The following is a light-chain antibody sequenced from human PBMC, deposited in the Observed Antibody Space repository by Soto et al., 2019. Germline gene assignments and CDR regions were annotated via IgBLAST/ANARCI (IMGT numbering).Light chain of an antibody. CDR1: QNLGSTY. CDR2: GAS. V-gene: IGKV3-20*01. J-gene: IGKJ1*01. CDR3: QQYGRSPWT. Sequence: EIVLTHSPGTLSLSPGERATLSCRASQNLGSTYLAWYQQKPGQAPRLLIYGASSRATGIPDKFSGSGSGTDFTLTISRLEPEDFAVYYCQQYGRSPWTFGQGTKVDIK.